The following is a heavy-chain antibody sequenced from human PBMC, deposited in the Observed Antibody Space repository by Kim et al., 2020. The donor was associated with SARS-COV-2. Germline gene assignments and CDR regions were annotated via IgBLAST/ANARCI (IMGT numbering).Heavy chain of an antibody. CDR1: GYSFTSYW. CDR3: ARDVGIAAARSRRDAFDI. CDR2: IDPSDSYT. V-gene: IGHV5-10-1*01. Sequence: GESLKISCKGSGYSFTSYWISWVRQMPGKGLEWMGRIDPSDSYTNYSPSFQGHVTISADKSISTAYLQWSSLKASDTAMYYCARDVGIAAARSRRDAFDIWGQGTMVTVSS. D-gene: IGHD6-13*01. J-gene: IGHJ3*02.